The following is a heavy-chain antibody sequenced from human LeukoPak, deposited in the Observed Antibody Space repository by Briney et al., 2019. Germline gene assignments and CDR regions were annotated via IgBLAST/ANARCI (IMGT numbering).Heavy chain of an antibody. V-gene: IGHV4-39*07. D-gene: IGHD4-23*01. CDR3: ARENGGKGYYYMDV. CDR1: GGSISSSSYY. Sequence: SETLSLTCTVSGGSISSSSYYWGWIRQPPGKGLEWIGSIYYSGSTYYNPSLKSRVTISVDTSKNQFSLKLSSVTAADTAVYYCARENGGKGYYYMDVWGKGTTVTVSS. J-gene: IGHJ6*03. CDR2: IYYSGST.